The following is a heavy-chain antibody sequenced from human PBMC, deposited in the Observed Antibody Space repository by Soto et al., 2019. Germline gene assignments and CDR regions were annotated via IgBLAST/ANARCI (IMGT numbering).Heavy chain of an antibody. CDR3: ARDQIWRYYYDSSGYYSFDY. J-gene: IGHJ4*02. V-gene: IGHV1-18*01. D-gene: IGHD3-22*01. CDR2: ISAYNGNT. CDR1: GYAFTSYG. Sequence: EASVKVSCKASGYAFTSYGISWVRQAPGQGLEWMGWISAYNGNTNYAQKLQGRVTMTTDTSTSTAYMELRSLRSDDTAVYYCARDQIWRYYYDSSGYYSFDYWGQGTLVTVSS.